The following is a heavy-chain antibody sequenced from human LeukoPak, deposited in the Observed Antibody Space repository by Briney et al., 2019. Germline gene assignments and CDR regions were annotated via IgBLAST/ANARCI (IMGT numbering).Heavy chain of an antibody. V-gene: IGHV4-30-2*01. CDR3: ARAFAPMTAKSVGGMDV. CDR1: GGSISSGGYS. D-gene: IGHD2-21*02. J-gene: IGHJ6*02. Sequence: SETLSLTCTVSGGSISSGGYSWSWIRQPPGKGLELIGYIYHSGSTYYNPSLKSRVTISVDRSKNQCSLKLSSVTAADTAVYYCARAFAPMTAKSVGGMDVWGQGTTVTVSS. CDR2: IYHSGST.